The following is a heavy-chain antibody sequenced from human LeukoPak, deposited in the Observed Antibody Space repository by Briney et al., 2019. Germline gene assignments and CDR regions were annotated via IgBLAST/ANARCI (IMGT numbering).Heavy chain of an antibody. CDR2: INPSGGGT. V-gene: IGHV1-46*01. CDR1: GYTFTSYY. CDR3: ARDGSEDTAMDGFDP. D-gene: IGHD5-18*01. J-gene: IGHJ5*02. Sequence: ASVKVSCKASGYTFTSYYMHWVRQAPGQGLEWMGIINPSGGGTSYAQKFQGRLTMTRDTSTSTVYMELSSLTSEDTAVYYCARDGSEDTAMDGFDPWGQGTLVTVSS.